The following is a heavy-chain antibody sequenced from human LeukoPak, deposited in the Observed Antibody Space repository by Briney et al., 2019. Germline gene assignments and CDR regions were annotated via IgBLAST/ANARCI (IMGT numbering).Heavy chain of an antibody. V-gene: IGHV1-69*13. CDR2: IIPIFGTA. J-gene: IGHJ3*02. CDR1: GGTFTSYA. Sequence: SVKVSCKASGGTFTSYAISWVRQAPGQGLEWMGGIIPIFGTANYAQKFQGRVTITADESTSTAYMELSSLRSEDTAVYYCARVPLGGQTAFDIWGQGTMVTVSS. CDR3: ARVPLGGQTAFDI. D-gene: IGHD2-15*01.